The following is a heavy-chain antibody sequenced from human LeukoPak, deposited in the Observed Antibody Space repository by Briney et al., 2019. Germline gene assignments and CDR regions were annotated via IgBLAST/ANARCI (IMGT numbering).Heavy chain of an antibody. D-gene: IGHD3-22*01. CDR1: GYTFTSYG. Sequence: ASVKVSCKASGYTFTSYGISWVGQAPGQGREWMGWISAYNGNTNYAQKLQGTVTMTTDTSTSTAYMELRSLRSDDTAVYYCAGDDGYYYDSSGYYYFDYWGQGTLVTVSS. J-gene: IGHJ4*02. V-gene: IGHV1-18*01. CDR2: ISAYNGNT. CDR3: AGDDGYYYDSSGYYYFDY.